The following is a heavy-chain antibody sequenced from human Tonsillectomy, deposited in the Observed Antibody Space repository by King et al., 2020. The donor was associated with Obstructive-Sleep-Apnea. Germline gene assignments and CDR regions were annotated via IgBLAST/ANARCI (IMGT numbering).Heavy chain of an antibody. CDR2: IYYSGST. CDR3: ARGGEPEYFQH. V-gene: IGHV4-59*01. Sequence: VQLQESGPGLVKPSETLSLTCTVSGGSIRTYYWSWIRQPPGKGLEWIGYIYYSGSTNYNPSLKRRVTISVDTSKNQFSLKLSAVTAADTAVYYCARGGEPEYFQHWGQGTLVTVSS. D-gene: IGHD3-10*01. J-gene: IGHJ1*01. CDR1: GGSIRTYY.